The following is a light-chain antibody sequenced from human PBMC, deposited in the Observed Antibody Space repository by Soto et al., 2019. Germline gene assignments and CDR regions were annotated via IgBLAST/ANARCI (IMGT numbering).Light chain of an antibody. Sequence: EIVLTQSPATLSLSPGERATLSCRASQSVSSYLAWYQQKPGQAPRLLIYDASNRATGIPARFSGSGSGTDFTLTISSLEPEDFAVYYCQQRTSWPPFTFGGGTKVEIQ. V-gene: IGKV3-11*01. J-gene: IGKJ4*01. CDR2: DAS. CDR3: QQRTSWPPFT. CDR1: QSVSSY.